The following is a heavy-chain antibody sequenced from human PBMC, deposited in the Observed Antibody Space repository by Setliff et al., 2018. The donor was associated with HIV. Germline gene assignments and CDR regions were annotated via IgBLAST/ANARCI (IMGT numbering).Heavy chain of an antibody. V-gene: IGHV4-59*08. Sequence: PSETLSLTCIVSGGSISSYYWSWIRQPPGKGLEWIGSINHSGSTYCTPSLKSRVTMSVDTSKNHFSLKLSSVTAADTAMYFCARQPPLSVLQVWFDDYWGQGTLVTVSS. CDR1: GGSISSYY. D-gene: IGHD3-10*01. CDR2: INHSGST. J-gene: IGHJ4*02. CDR3: ARQPPLSVLQVWFDDY.